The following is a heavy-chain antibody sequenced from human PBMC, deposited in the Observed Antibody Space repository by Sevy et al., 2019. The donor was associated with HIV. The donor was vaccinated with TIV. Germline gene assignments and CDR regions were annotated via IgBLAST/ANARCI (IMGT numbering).Heavy chain of an antibody. CDR2: IKVDGSEK. CDR3: ARDCSSTSCLWGLDV. CDR1: GFTFRSYW. Sequence: GGSLRLSCAVSGFTFRSYWMSWGRQAPGKGLEWVAHIKVDGSEKYHVDSVKGRFTISRDNAKNSLFLQMNSLRVEDTAVYYCARDCSSTSCLWGLDVWGQGTAVTVSS. D-gene: IGHD2-2*01. V-gene: IGHV3-7*03. J-gene: IGHJ6*02.